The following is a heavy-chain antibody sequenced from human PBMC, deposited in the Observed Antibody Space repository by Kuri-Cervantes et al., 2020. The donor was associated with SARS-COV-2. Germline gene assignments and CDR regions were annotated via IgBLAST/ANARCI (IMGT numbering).Heavy chain of an antibody. J-gene: IGHJ6*03. D-gene: IGHD3-3*01. CDR2: KIPIFGTT. CDR1: GGTFSSYA. CDR3: ARGGWGRPYSDTIFGVVQRQRYYYYYMDV. V-gene: IGHV1-69*13. Sequence: SVKVSCKASGGTFSSYAISWVRQAPGQGLEWMGGKIPIFGTTNYAQKFQGRVTITADDSTRTAYMELSSLRSEHTAVYYWARGGWGRPYSDTIFGVVQRQRYYYYYMDVWGKGTTVTVSS.